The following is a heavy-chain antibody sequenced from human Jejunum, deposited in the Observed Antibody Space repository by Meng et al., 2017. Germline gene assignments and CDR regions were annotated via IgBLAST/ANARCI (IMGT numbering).Heavy chain of an antibody. D-gene: IGHD3-16*01. V-gene: IGHV1-46*01. CDR1: GYTFSNYQ. CDR2: INPTSGST. CDR3: AREDWGKASDY. Sequence: ASVKVSCKASGYTFSNYQMHWVRQAPGQGLEWVGLINPTSGSTNYAQKFQGRVTMTRDTSTSTVYMELTSLRSEDTAVYYCAREDWGKASDYWGQGTRVTVSS. J-gene: IGHJ4*02.